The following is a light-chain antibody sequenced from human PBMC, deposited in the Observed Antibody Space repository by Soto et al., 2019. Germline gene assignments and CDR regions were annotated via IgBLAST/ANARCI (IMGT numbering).Light chain of an antibody. CDR1: QSVLYSSNNQNY. CDR3: QQYYSTPQT. Sequence: DIVMTQSPDSLTVSLGERATINCKSSQSVLYSSNNQNYLAWYQQKPGQPPKLLIYWASTRESGVPDRFSGSGSGTDFTLTIRSLQAEDVAVYYCQQYYSTPQTFGPGTKVDIK. J-gene: IGKJ3*01. V-gene: IGKV4-1*01. CDR2: WAS.